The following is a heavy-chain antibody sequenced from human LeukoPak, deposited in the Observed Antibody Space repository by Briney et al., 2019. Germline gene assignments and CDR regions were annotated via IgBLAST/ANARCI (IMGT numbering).Heavy chain of an antibody. D-gene: IGHD6-13*01. CDR3: ARGRYLTTGGGAAAGFLDY. V-gene: IGHV4-34*01. J-gene: IGHJ4*02. Sequence: PSETLSLTCGVDGGSFSDYYWNWIRQPPGKGLEWIGEINHSGSTNYNPSLKRRVTISVDTSQNQFSVRLSSVTAADTAVYYCARGRYLTTGGGAAAGFLDYWGQGTLVTVSS. CDR1: GGSFSDYY. CDR2: INHSGST.